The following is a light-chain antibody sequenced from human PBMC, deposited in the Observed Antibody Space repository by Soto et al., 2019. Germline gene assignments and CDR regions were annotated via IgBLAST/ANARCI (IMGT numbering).Light chain of an antibody. CDR1: QSISIT. J-gene: IGKJ4*01. CDR2: GAS. V-gene: IGKV3-15*01. Sequence: EIVMTQSPATLSVSPGERANLSCRASQSISITLAWYQQKPGQAPRLLIYGASTRATGIPARFSGSGSGTEFTLTISGLQSEDFAVYYCQQYSNWPRTFGGGTKVDIK. CDR3: QQYSNWPRT.